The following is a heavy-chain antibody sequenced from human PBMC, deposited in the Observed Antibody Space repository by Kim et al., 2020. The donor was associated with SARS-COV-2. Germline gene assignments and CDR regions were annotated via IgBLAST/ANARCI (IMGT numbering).Heavy chain of an antibody. D-gene: IGHD2-15*01. V-gene: IGHV1-2*02. CDR3: ARDAADGWFDP. CDR2: GT. J-gene: IGHJ5*02. Sequence: GTHYAEKFQGRVTMTRDTSISTAYMELSRLRSDDTAVYYCARDAADGWFDPWGQGTLVTVSS.